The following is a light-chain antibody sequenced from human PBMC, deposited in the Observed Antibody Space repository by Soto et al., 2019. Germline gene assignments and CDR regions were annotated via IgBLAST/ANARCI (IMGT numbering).Light chain of an antibody. Sequence: DIQMTQSPSTLSASVGDRVTITCRASQSISSWLAWYQQKPGKAPKLLIYKASSLESGVPSRFSGSGSGTEFTLTISSLQPDDFAPYYCQQYNSYHLTFGGGTKVEIK. CDR3: QQYNSYHLT. J-gene: IGKJ4*01. V-gene: IGKV1-5*03. CDR2: KAS. CDR1: QSISSW.